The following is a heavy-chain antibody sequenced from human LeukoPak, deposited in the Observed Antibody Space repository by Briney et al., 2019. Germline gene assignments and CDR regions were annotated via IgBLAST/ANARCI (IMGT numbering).Heavy chain of an antibody. D-gene: IGHD1-26*01. CDR2: MNPNSGNT. Sequence: ASVKVSCKASGYTFTSYDINWVRQATGQGLEWMGWMNPNSGNTGYAQKFQGRVTMTRNTSISTAYMELSSLRSEDTAVYYCARAKRELLQLDYWGQGTLVTVSS. CDR1: GYTFTSYD. CDR3: ARAKRELLQLDY. V-gene: IGHV1-8*01. J-gene: IGHJ4*02.